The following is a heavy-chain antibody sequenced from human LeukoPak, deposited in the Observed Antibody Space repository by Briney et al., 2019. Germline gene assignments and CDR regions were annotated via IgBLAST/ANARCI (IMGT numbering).Heavy chain of an antibody. V-gene: IGHV4-4*07. D-gene: IGHD4-17*01. CDR3: ARVFPPTVTLDY. Sequence: SETLSHTCTVSGGSISGYYWSWIRQPAGKGLEWIGRIYTSGSTHDNPSLKSRVTMSVDTSTNQVFLKVTSVTAADTAVYYCARVFPPTVTLDYWGQGTLVTVSS. J-gene: IGHJ4*02. CDR2: IYTSGST. CDR1: GGSISGYY.